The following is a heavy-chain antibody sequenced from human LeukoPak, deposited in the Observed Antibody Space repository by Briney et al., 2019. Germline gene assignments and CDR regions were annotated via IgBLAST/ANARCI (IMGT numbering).Heavy chain of an antibody. J-gene: IGHJ4*02. D-gene: IGHD5-18*01. Sequence: GGSLRLSCAASGFTFSDYYMSWIRQAPGKGLEWVSYISSSGSTRYYADSVKGRFTISRDNAKNSLYLQMNSLRAEDTAVYYCARGYNMDTAMGYFDYWGQGTLVTVSS. CDR3: ARGYNMDTAMGYFDY. CDR1: GFTFSDYY. V-gene: IGHV3-11*01. CDR2: ISSSGSTR.